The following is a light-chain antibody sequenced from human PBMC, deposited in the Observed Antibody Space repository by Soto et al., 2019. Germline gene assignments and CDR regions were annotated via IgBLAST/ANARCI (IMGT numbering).Light chain of an antibody. J-gene: IGKJ5*01. Sequence: DIQMTQSPSSLSASVGDRVTITCRASESIARHLNWYQQRPGKAPKLLIYAASTLQNGVPSRFRGGGSGTDCPLTISNLQPEEFATYYCQQTYSTLSITFGQGTRLEIK. CDR1: ESIARH. V-gene: IGKV1-39*01. CDR2: AAS. CDR3: QQTYSTLSIT.